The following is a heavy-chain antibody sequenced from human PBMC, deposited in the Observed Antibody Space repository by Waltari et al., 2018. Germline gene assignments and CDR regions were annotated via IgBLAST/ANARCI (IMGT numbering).Heavy chain of an antibody. CDR2: ISTSGSA. Sequence: VQLQESGPGLVTPSETLSLTCTVPGGSVPSYFWSWVRQPAGKGLEWVGRISTSGSANYSPSLESRVTMSVDRSENQVSLNLHSVTAADTAIYYCARETGTGYYPNYFDYWGQGTPVTVSS. J-gene: IGHJ4*02. D-gene: IGHD1-26*01. CDR3: ARETGTGYYPNYFDY. V-gene: IGHV4-4*07. CDR1: GGSVPSYF.